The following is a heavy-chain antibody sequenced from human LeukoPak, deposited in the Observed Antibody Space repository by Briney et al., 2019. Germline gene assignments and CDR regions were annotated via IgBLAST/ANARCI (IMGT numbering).Heavy chain of an antibody. J-gene: IGHJ4*02. CDR1: GYTFICYG. CDR2: ITTHNGKT. V-gene: IGHV1-18*01. Sequence: GASVKVSCKASGYTFICYGISWVRQAPGQGLEWMGCITTHNGKTNYAETLQGRVTMTTDAFTNTAYMDLRSLRSDDTAVYYYARDGYFDYWGQGTLVTVSS. CDR3: ARDGYFDY.